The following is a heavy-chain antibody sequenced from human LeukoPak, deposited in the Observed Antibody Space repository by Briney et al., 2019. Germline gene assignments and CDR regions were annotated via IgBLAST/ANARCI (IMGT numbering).Heavy chain of an antibody. Sequence: PSQTLSLTCAVSGGSITTGGYSWSWIRQPPGKGLEWIGYFYHTGITYYNPSLNSRVTISVDRSKNQFSLKLSSVTAADTAVYYCASGLGQQFSYWGQGTLVTVSS. CDR1: GGSITTGGYS. CDR2: FYHTGIT. D-gene: IGHD6-13*01. CDR3: ASGLGQQFSY. J-gene: IGHJ4*02. V-gene: IGHV4-30-2*01.